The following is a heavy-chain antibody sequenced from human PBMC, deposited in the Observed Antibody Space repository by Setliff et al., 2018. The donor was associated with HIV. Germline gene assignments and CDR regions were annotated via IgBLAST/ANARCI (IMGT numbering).Heavy chain of an antibody. CDR2: IYWNDDK. V-gene: IGHV2-5*01. J-gene: IGHJ4*02. Sequence: GSGPTLVNPTQTLTLTCTFSGFSLTTNGVGVGWLRQPPGKALECLALIYWNDDKRYSPSLSSRLTISKDTSKNQVVLTMTDMDPVDTATYYCAHRGDGVWFGELDYFDYWGQGALVTVSS. CDR3: AHRGDGVWFGELDYFDY. CDR1: GFSLTTNGVG. D-gene: IGHD3-10*01.